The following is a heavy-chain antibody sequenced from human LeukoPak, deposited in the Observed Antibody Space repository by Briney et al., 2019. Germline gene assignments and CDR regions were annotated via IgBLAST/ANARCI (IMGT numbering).Heavy chain of an antibody. CDR2: IYYSGST. Sequence: SETLSLTCTVSGGSVSSGSYYCSWIRQPPGKGLEWIGYIYYSGSTNYNPSLKSRVTISVDTSKNQFSLKLSSVTAADTAVYYCARRHLRRYSGSYVFDYWGQGTLVTVSS. J-gene: IGHJ4*02. V-gene: IGHV4-61*01. CDR1: GGSVSSGSYY. D-gene: IGHD1-26*01. CDR3: ARRHLRRYSGSYVFDY.